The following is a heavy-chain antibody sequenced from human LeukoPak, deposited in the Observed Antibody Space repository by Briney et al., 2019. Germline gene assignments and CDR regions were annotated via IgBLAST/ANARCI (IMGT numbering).Heavy chain of an antibody. D-gene: IGHD1-26*01. CDR3: ASQWELLEEDTGDY. Sequence: SETLSLTCTVSGGSISSSSYYWGWIRQPPGKGLEWIGSIYYSGSTYYNPSLKSRVTISVDTSKNQFSLKLSSVTAADTAVYYCASQWELLEEDTGDYWGQGTLVTVSS. CDR1: GGSISSSSYY. V-gene: IGHV4-39*01. CDR2: IYYSGST. J-gene: IGHJ4*02.